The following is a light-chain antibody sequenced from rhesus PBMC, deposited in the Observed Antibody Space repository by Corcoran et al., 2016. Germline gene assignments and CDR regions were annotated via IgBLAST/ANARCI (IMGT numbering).Light chain of an antibody. CDR3: QKYNDWPHS. Sequence: EIVMTQSPATLSLSPGERATLSCRASQSVGSTLAWYQQKPGQAPRLLIYYASRRATGIPDRFCGSGSGTEFTLTISSLDPEDVGVYYCQKYNDWPHSFGQGTKVEIK. J-gene: IGKJ2*01. CDR1: QSVGST. V-gene: IGKV3-42*02. CDR2: YAS.